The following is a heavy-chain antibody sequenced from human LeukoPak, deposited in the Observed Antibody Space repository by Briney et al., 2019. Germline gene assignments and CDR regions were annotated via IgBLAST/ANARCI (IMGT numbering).Heavy chain of an antibody. D-gene: IGHD5-24*01. CDR3: ARDQDGYNFDY. Sequence: GGSLRLSCAASGFTFSSYAMHWVRQAPGKGLEWVAVIWYDGSNKYYADSVKGRFTISRDNSKNTLYLQMNSLRAEDTAVYYCARDQDGYNFDYWGQGTLVTVSS. CDR2: IWYDGSNK. CDR1: GFTFSSYA. V-gene: IGHV3-33*08. J-gene: IGHJ4*02.